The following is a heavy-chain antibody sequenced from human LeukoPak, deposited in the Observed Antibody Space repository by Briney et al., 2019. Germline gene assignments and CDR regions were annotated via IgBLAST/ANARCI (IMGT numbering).Heavy chain of an antibody. J-gene: IGHJ4*02. CDR3: ARQRDDFWSGYHPPHFDY. V-gene: IGHV4-59*01. CDR2: IYYSGST. CDR1: GGSISSYY. D-gene: IGHD3-3*01. Sequence: PSETLSLTCTVSGGSISSYYWSWIRQPPGKGLEWIGYIYYSGSTNYNPSLKSRVTISVDTSKNQFSLKLSSVTAADTAVYYCARQRDDFWSGYHPPHFDYWGQGTLVTVSS.